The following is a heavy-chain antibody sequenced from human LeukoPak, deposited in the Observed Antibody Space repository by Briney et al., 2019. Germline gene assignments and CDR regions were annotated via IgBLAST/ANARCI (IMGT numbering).Heavy chain of an antibody. D-gene: IGHD3-3*01. CDR3: ARDGGASHFDY. J-gene: IGHJ4*02. Sequence: PSETLSLTCTVSGGSISSGGYYWSWIRQPPGKGLEWIGYIYCSGSTYYNPSLKSRVTISVDTSKNQFSLKLSSVTAADTAVYYCARDGGASHFDYWGQGTLVTVSS. CDR2: IYCSGST. CDR1: GGSISSGGYY. V-gene: IGHV4-30-2*01.